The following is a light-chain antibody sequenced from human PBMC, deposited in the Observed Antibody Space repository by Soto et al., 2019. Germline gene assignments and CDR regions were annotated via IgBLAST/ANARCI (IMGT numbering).Light chain of an antibody. V-gene: IGKV2-40*01. CDR3: IQRIEFPWT. CDR2: TLS. J-gene: IGKJ1*01. CDR1: QSLLDSDDGKTY. Sequence: DIVMNQTLLSLPVTPGEPASISCRSSQSLLDSDDGKTYLDWYLQKPGQSPQLLIQTLSYRASGVPDRFSGSGSGTDFTLKISRVEAEDVGVYYCIQRIEFPWTFGRRTKVEIK.